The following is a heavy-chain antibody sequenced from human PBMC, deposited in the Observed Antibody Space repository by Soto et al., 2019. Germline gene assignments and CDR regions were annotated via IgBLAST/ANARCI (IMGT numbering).Heavy chain of an antibody. J-gene: IGHJ3*02. Sequence: PSETLSLTCTVSGGSISSYYWSWIRQPPGQGLEWIGYIYYSGTTNYNPSLKSRVTISVDTSKNQFSLKLSSVTAADTAVYYCARRADYYDSSGYYYHDAFDIWGQGTMVTVSS. CDR1: GGSISSYY. CDR2: IYYSGTT. V-gene: IGHV4-59*08. CDR3: ARRADYYDSSGYYYHDAFDI. D-gene: IGHD3-22*01.